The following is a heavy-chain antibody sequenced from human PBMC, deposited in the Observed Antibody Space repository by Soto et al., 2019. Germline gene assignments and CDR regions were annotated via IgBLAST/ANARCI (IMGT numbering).Heavy chain of an antibody. CDR1: GGSISGGVYY. J-gene: IGHJ5*02. CDR2: SYYSGST. V-gene: IGHV4-31*03. CDR3: ASGSWFCSSTSCYKFWFDP. Sequence: PSATLSLTCTVSGGSISGGVYYWIWIRQPPGKVLDWIGYSYYSGSTYYNPSLKSRVTISVDTSKNQFSLKLSSVTAADTAVYYCASGSWFCSSTSCYKFWFDPWGQGTLVTVSS. D-gene: IGHD2-2*02.